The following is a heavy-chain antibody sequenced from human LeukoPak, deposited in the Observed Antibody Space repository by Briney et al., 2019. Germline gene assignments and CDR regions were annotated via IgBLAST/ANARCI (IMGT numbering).Heavy chain of an antibody. D-gene: IGHD5-18*01. V-gene: IGHV1-3*01. CDR3: ARDKRIQLWLPDY. J-gene: IGHJ4*02. CDR2: INAGNGNT. CDR1: GYTFTSYA. Sequence: ASVKVSCKASGYTFTSYAMHWVRQAPGQRLEWMGWINAGNGNTKYSHKFQGRVTITRDTSASTAYMELSSLRSEDTAVYYCARDKRIQLWLPDYWGQGTLVTVS.